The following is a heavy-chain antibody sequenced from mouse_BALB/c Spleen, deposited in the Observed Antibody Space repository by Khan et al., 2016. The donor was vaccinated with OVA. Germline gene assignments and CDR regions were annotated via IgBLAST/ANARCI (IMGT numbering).Heavy chain of an antibody. CDR3: TRLGQKSGFAY. CDR2: IDPYTGNT. V-gene: IGHV1S135*01. D-gene: IGHD3-3*01. CDR1: GYSFTTYY. J-gene: IGHJ3*01. Sequence: VQLQQSGPELMKPGASVKISCKASGYSFTTYYIHWVKQSHGKSLEWIGYIDPYTGNTNYNQKFKGQATLTVDKSSSTAYMYLSSLTSEDPAAFYCTRLGQKSGFAYWGQGTLVTVST.